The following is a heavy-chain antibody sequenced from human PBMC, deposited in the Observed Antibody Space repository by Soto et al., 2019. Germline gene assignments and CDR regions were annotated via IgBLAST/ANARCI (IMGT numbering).Heavy chain of an antibody. D-gene: IGHD6-19*01. CDR1: GFIFSSYA. CDR3: ARPYSSGWYGDFDY. CDR2: ISYDGSNE. V-gene: IGHV3-30-3*01. J-gene: IGHJ4*02. Sequence: QVQLVESGGGVVQPGGSLRLSCAASGFIFSSYAMHWVRQAPGKGLEWVAVISYDGSNEYYADSVKGRFTIFRDNSKNTLYLQMNSLRVDDTAVYYCARPYSSGWYGDFDYWGQGTLVTASS.